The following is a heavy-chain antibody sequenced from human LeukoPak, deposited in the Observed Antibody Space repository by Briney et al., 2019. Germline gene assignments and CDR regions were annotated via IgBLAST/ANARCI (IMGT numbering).Heavy chain of an antibody. D-gene: IGHD1-1*01. V-gene: IGHV3-30*02. Sequence: GGSLRLSCTAAGLTFSNYGMHWVRQAPGKGLQWVAYIRYDGRNKYSADSVKGRFTIYRDNSKSTLYLQMNSLRPEDTAVYYCAKGGSNNWSFDNWGQGTLVTVSS. CDR3: AKGGSNNWSFDN. CDR2: IRYDGRNK. CDR1: GLTFSNYG. J-gene: IGHJ4*02.